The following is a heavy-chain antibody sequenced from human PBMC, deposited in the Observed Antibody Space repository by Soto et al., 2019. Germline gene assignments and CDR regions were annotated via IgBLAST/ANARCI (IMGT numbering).Heavy chain of an antibody. J-gene: IGHJ6*02. CDR1: GFTFSTYA. CDR3: ATRRDASYYYYGMDV. V-gene: IGHV3-23*01. D-gene: IGHD2-2*01. Sequence: LRLSCAASGFTFSTYAMSWVRQAPGKGLEWVSAISGSGGSTYYADSVKGRFTISRDNSKNTLFLQMNSLRAEDTAVYYCATRRDASYYYYGMDVWGQGTTVTAP. CDR2: ISGSGGST.